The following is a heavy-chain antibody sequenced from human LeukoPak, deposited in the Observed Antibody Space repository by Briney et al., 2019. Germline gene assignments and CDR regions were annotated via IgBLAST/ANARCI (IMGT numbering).Heavy chain of an antibody. CDR3: AKDLGYYYYMDV. D-gene: IGHD3-16*01. Sequence: GGSLSLSCAASGFTFSSYAMSWVSQPPGRGLEWVSAISGSGGSTYYADSVKGRFTISTDNSKNTVYLQMNSLRAEDTAVCYCAKDLGYYYYMDVWGKGTTVTVSS. CDR2: ISGSGGST. CDR1: GFTFSSYA. J-gene: IGHJ6*03. V-gene: IGHV3-23*01.